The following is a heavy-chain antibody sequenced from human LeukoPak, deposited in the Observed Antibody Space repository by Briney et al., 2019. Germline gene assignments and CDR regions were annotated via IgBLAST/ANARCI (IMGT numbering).Heavy chain of an antibody. CDR1: GFTLTSNA. J-gene: IGHJ4*02. CDR3: AKDLEYPSYGYYLDY. Sequence: PGGSLRLSCAASGFTLTSNARSWVRPAPGEGLEWVSAIRDGGGRIYYEDSVQGRLTISRDNDRNPLYLQMNSLRADDTAVYYCAKDLEYPSYGYYLDYWGQGTLVTVSS. CDR2: IRDGGGRI. V-gene: IGHV3-23*01. D-gene: IGHD2-2*01.